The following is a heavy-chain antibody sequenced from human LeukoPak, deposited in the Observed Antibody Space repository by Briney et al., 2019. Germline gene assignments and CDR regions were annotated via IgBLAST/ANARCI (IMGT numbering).Heavy chain of an antibody. Sequence: GGSLRLTCAASGFTFTSYWMSWVRQAPGRGLEWVANVGRDGGEKYYVDSVKGRFTISRDNAKNSLYLQMNSLRAEDTAVYYCARDNSPIDYWGQGSLVTVSS. J-gene: IGHJ4*02. CDR3: ARDNSPIDY. V-gene: IGHV3-7*01. CDR2: VGRDGGEK. D-gene: IGHD4-11*01. CDR1: GFTFTSYW.